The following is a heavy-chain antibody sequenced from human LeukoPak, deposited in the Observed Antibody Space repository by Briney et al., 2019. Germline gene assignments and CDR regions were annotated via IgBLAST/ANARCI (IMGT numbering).Heavy chain of an antibody. Sequence: GGSLRLSCAASGFTFSDYYMSWIRQAPGKGLEWVSYISSSSSYTNYADSVKGRFTISRDNAKNSLYLQMNSPRAEDTAVYYCARVHPSRGIGDAFDIWGQGTMVTVSS. CDR2: ISSSSSYT. J-gene: IGHJ3*02. CDR3: ARVHPSRGIGDAFDI. V-gene: IGHV3-11*06. CDR1: GFTFSDYY. D-gene: IGHD3-10*01.